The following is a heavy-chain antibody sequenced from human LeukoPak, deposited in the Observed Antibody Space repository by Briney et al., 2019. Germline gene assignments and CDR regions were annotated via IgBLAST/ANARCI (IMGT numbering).Heavy chain of an antibody. Sequence: GESLKISCAGSGFTFSGYGMHWVRQAPGKGLEWVTGIAYDGSRKHYADSVKGRFTISRDNSRNTMDLQMNSLVEDTAVYHCTRYDSSRFDPWGQGTLVIVSS. J-gene: IGHJ5*02. CDR1: GFTFSGYG. D-gene: IGHD3-3*01. CDR2: IAYDGSRK. V-gene: IGHV3-30*03. CDR3: TRYDSSRFDP.